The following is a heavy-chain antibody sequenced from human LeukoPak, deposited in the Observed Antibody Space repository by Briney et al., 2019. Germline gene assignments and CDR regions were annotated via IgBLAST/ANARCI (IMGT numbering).Heavy chain of an antibody. CDR2: INDDGRTT. J-gene: IGHJ4*02. D-gene: IGHD3-10*01. CDR1: GFTFSSHW. V-gene: IGHV3-74*01. CDR3: TRGREGNYGLFDS. Sequence: GGSLRVSCATSGFTFSSHWMHWVRQAPGKGLVWVSRINDDGRTTNYADSVKGRFTISRDNAKNTVYLQMSSLRAEDTAVYYCTRGREGNYGLFDSWGQGTLVTLSS.